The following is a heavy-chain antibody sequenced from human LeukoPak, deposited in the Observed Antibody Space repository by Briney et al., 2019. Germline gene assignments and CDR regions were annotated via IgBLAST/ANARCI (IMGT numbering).Heavy chain of an antibody. CDR2: I. J-gene: IGHJ6*03. CDR1: GFTFSSYA. D-gene: IGHD4-23*01. CDR3: AKDSRYPGGYYYYMDV. V-gene: IGHV3-23*01. Sequence: GGSLRLSCAASGFTFSSYAMSWVRQAPGKGLEWVSAIKGRFTISRDNSKNTLYLQMNSLRAEDTAVYYCAKDSRYPGGYYYYMDVWGKGTTVTVSS.